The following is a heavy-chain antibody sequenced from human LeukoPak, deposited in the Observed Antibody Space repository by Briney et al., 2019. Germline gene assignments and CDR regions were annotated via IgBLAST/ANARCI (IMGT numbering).Heavy chain of an antibody. CDR3: ARDYCSGGSCYFDY. J-gene: IGHJ4*02. D-gene: IGHD2-15*01. CDR1: GYTCTSYG. CDR2: ISAYNGNT. V-gene: IGHV1-18*01. Sequence: ASVSASPTASGYTCTSYGISWVRQAPGQGLEWMGWISAYNGNTNYAQKLQGRVTMTTDTSTSTAYMELRSLRSDDTAVYYCARDYCSGGSCYFDYWGQGTLVTVSS.